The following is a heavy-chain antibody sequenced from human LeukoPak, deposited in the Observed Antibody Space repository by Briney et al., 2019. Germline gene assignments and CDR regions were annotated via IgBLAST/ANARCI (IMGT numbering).Heavy chain of an antibody. Sequence: ASVKVFCKASGYTFTSYGISWVRQAPGQGLEWMGWISAYNGNTNYAQKPQGRVTMTTDTSTSTAYMELRSLRSDDTAVYYCARDARHLGGFVLRYFDWLTFDPWGQGTLVTVSS. J-gene: IGHJ5*02. V-gene: IGHV1-18*01. CDR3: ARDARHLGGFVLRYFDWLTFDP. CDR2: ISAYNGNT. D-gene: IGHD3-9*01. CDR1: GYTFTSYG.